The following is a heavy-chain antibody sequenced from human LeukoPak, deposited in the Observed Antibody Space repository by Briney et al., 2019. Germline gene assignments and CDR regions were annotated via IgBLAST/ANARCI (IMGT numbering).Heavy chain of an antibody. V-gene: IGHV3-7*01. D-gene: IGHD6-19*01. CDR2: IKQDGDEK. J-gene: IGHJ5*02. CDR1: GFTVSGYW. CDR3: ARAVAGTHWFDP. Sequence: PGGSLRLSCAASGFTVSGYWMSWVRRAPGKGLEWVANIKQDGDEKYYVDSVKGRFTMSRESAKNSLYLQMNSLRAGDTAVYYCARAVAGTHWFDPWGQGTLVTVSS.